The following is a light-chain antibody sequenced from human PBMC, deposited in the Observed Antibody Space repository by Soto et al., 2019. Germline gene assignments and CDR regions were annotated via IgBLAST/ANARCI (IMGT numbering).Light chain of an antibody. J-gene: IGLJ2*01. CDR1: SGHSSYA. Sequence: QPVLTQSPSASASLGASVKLTCTLSSGHSSYAIAWHQQQPEKGPRYFMKLNSDGSHSKGDGIPDRFSGSSSGAERYLTISSLQSEDEADYYCQTWGTGILVFGGGTQLTVL. CDR2: LNSDGSH. V-gene: IGLV4-69*01. CDR3: QTWGTGILV.